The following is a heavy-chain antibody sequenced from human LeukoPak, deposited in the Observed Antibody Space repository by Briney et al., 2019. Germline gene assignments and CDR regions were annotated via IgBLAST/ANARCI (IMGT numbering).Heavy chain of an antibody. CDR3: AKEMVGALSLDY. D-gene: IGHD1-26*01. Sequence: GGSLRLSCAASGFTFSSYAMSWVRQAPGKGLEWVPGISGTGSSTHYADSVKGRFTISRDNSKNTLYLQMNSLRAEDTAVYYCAKEMVGALSLDYWGQGTLVTVSS. CDR2: ISGTGSST. J-gene: IGHJ4*02. CDR1: GFTFSSYA. V-gene: IGHV3-23*01.